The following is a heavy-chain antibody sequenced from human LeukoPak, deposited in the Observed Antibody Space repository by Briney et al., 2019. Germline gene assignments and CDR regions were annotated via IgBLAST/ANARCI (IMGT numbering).Heavy chain of an antibody. V-gene: IGHV3-21*01. D-gene: IGHD2-21*02. CDR2: ISSSSRYI. CDR1: GFTFSGYS. Sequence: RGSLRLSCEASGFTFSGYSMNWVRQAPGKRLEWVSSISSSSRYIFYADSVKGRFTISRDNAKNSLYLQLNSLGAEDAAVYYCARVSAEQVVTAILGRIDYWGRGTLVTVSS. CDR3: ARVSAEQVVTAILGRIDY. J-gene: IGHJ4*02.